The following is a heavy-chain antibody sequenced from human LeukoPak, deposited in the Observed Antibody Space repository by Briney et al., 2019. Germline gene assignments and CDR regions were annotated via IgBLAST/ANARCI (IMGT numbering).Heavy chain of an antibody. J-gene: IGHJ4*02. CDR1: GFTFSSYS. D-gene: IGHD6-13*01. CDR2: ITTTFYT. V-gene: IGHV3-21*01. Sequence: PGGSLRLSCAASGFTFSSYSSNWVRQVPGKGLEWVSSITTTFYTYYTDSVKGRFTISRDNAKNSLYLQMISLRAEDTAVYYCARVRANWYGDYWGQGTLVTVSS. CDR3: ARVRANWYGDY.